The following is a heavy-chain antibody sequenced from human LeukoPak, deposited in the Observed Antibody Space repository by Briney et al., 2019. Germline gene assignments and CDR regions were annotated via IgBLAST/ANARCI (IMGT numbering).Heavy chain of an antibody. D-gene: IGHD2-21*02. CDR2: IRGSGGRT. CDR3: AKVWWRRGGWFDP. CDR1: GFTFSNYA. V-gene: IGHV3-23*01. Sequence: PRGSLRLSCAASGFTFSNYAMSWVRQAPGKGLEWVSAIRGSGGRTYYADSVKRRFTISRDNSKNTLYLQMNSLRAEDTAVYYCAKVWWRRGGWFDPWGQGTLVTVSS. J-gene: IGHJ5*02.